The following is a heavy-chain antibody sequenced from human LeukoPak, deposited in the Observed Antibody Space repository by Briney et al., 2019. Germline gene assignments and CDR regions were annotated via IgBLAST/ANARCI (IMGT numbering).Heavy chain of an antibody. J-gene: IGHJ4*02. Sequence: GGSLRLSCAASGFTFSNYAMSWVRQAPGKGLEWVSGISGSGGSAYYADSVKGRFTISRDNSKNTLYLQMNSLRAEDTAVYYRVKIQYYEILSGYCLFDDWGQGTLVTVSS. D-gene: IGHD3-9*01. CDR3: VKIQYYEILSGYCLFDD. CDR1: GFTFSNYA. V-gene: IGHV3-23*01. CDR2: ISGSGGSA.